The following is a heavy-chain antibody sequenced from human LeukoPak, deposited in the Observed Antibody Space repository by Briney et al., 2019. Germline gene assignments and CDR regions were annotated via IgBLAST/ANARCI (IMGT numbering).Heavy chain of an antibody. Sequence: SQTLSLTCAISGDIVSSNSAAWNWIRQSPSRGLEWLGRTHYRSKWYNDYAVSVKSRITINPDTSKNQFSLQLNPATPEDTAMYYCARGDDSGYYDYFDYWGQGALVTVSS. D-gene: IGHD3-22*01. CDR1: GDIVSSNSAA. V-gene: IGHV6-1*01. CDR2: THYRSKWYN. CDR3: ARGDDSGYYDYFDY. J-gene: IGHJ4*02.